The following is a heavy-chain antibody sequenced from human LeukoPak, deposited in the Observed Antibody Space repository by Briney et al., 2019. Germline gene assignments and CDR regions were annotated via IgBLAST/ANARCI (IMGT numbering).Heavy chain of an antibody. D-gene: IGHD1-20*01. CDR1: GFTFSSYA. V-gene: IGHV3-30-3*01. CDR3: ARDRESNWYPFLDC. Sequence: GGSLRLSCAASGFTFSSYAMHWVRQAPGKGLEWVAVISYDGSNKYYADSVKGRFTISRDNSKNTLYLQMNSLRAEDTAVYFCARDRESNWYPFLDCWGQGTLVTVSS. CDR2: ISYDGSNK. J-gene: IGHJ4*02.